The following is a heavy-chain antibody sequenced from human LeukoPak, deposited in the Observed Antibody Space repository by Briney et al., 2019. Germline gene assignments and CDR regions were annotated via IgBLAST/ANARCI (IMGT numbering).Heavy chain of an antibody. CDR1: GFTFDDYA. D-gene: IGHD3-3*01. CDR2: ISSTSADI. J-gene: IGHJ4*02. CDR3: ARDRGGAYDFWSGYYTGYFDY. V-gene: IGHV3-21*05. Sequence: GRSLRLSCAASGFTFDDYAMHWVRQAPGKGLEWISYISSTSADIYYVDSVKGRFTISRDNAKNSLYLQMNSLRAEDTAVYYCARDRGGAYDFWSGYYTGYFDYWGQGTLVTVSS.